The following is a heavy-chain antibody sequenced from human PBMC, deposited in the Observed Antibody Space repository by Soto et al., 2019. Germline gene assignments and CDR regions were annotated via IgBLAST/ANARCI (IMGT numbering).Heavy chain of an antibody. J-gene: IGHJ4*02. CDR2: INPGSGGT. V-gene: IGHV1-46*01. Sequence: GTSVKASCKTSTYTFTTYYMHWARQAPGHGLEWMGIINPGSGGTTYAQKFEDRVTMTRDTSTSTVYMDLNSLRSDDTAVYYCATEFGVHSRRAYYFDYWGQGTLVTVSS. D-gene: IGHD3-10*01. CDR1: TYTFTTYY. CDR3: ATEFGVHSRRAYYFDY.